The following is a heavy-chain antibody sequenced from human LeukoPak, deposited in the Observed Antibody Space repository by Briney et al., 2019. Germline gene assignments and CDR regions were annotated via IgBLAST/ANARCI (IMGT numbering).Heavy chain of an antibody. CDR2: ISYDGSNK. V-gene: IGHV3-30-3*01. J-gene: IGHJ4*02. CDR1: GFTFSSYA. D-gene: IGHD2-2*01. Sequence: GRSLRLSCAASGFTFSSYAMHWVRQAPGKGLEWVAVISYDGSNKYYVDSVKGRFTISRDNSKNTLYLQMNSLRAEDTAVYYCARDPIVVVPAATTYYFDYWGQGTLVTVSS. CDR3: ARDPIVVVPAATTYYFDY.